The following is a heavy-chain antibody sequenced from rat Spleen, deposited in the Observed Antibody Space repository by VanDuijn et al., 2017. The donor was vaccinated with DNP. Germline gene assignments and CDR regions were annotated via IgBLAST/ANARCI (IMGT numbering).Heavy chain of an antibody. J-gene: IGHJ4*01. CDR1: GFTFSDYY. CDR2: ISSGGGNT. CDR3: AGYYYDMDV. Sequence: EVQLVESGGGLVQPGRSMKLSCTASGFTFSDYYMAWVRQAPTKGLEWVASISSGGGNTYYRDSVKGRFTISRDNAKSTLYLQMGSLRSEDTATYYCAGYYYDMDVWGQGASVTVSS. V-gene: IGHV5-25*01.